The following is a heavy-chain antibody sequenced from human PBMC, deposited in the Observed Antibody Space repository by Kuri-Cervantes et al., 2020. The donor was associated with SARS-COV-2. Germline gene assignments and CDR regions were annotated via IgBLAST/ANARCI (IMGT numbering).Heavy chain of an antibody. J-gene: IGHJ6*03. CDR3: ARITIFSYYYYMDV. CDR2: VYKSGSS. Sequence: GSLRLSCIVSGGSISNHYWSWIRQPPGKGLEWIGDVYKSGSSNSNPSLKSRVTISADTSKNQFSLKLSSVTAADTAVYYCARITIFSYYYYMDVWGKGTTVTVSS. CDR1: GGSISNHY. V-gene: IGHV4-59*11. D-gene: IGHD3-3*01.